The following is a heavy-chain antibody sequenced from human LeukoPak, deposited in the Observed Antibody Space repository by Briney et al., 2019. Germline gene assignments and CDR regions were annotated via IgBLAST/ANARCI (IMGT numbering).Heavy chain of an antibody. CDR2: ISSSSSYI. Sequence: GGSLRLSCAASGFTFSSYSMNWVRQAPGKGLEGVSSISSSSSYIYYADSVKGRFTISRDNAKNSLYLQMNSLRAEDTAVYYCAREGLGYSYGYGFDYWGQGTLVTVSS. D-gene: IGHD5-18*01. J-gene: IGHJ4*02. CDR3: AREGLGYSYGYGFDY. V-gene: IGHV3-21*01. CDR1: GFTFSSYS.